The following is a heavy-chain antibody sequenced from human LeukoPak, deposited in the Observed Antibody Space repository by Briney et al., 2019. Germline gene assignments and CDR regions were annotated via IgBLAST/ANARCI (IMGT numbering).Heavy chain of an antibody. CDR2: ISANNGNT. CDR1: GYTFTSYG. V-gene: IGHV1-18*01. Sequence: GASVKVSCEASGYTFTSYGISWVRQAPGQGVEWMGWISANNGNTNYAQKLQGRVTMTTDTSTSTAYMELRSLRSDDTAVYYCARVLAAAGTNYFDYWGQGTLVTVSS. CDR3: ARVLAAAGTNYFDY. D-gene: IGHD6-13*01. J-gene: IGHJ4*02.